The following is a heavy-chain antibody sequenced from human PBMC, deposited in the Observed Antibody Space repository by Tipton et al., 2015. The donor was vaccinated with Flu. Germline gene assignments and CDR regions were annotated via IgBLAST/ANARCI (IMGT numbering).Heavy chain of an antibody. V-gene: IGHV4-34*01. J-gene: IGHJ6*04. CDR2: INHSGST. CDR1: GGSFSGYY. D-gene: IGHD3-3*01. Sequence: TLSLTCAVYGGSFSGYYWSWIRQPPGKGLEWIGEINHSGSTNYNPSLKSRVTISVDTSKNQFSLKLSSVTAADTAVYYCARPLRGLRFLDVWGKGTTVTVSS. CDR3: ARPLRGLRFLDV.